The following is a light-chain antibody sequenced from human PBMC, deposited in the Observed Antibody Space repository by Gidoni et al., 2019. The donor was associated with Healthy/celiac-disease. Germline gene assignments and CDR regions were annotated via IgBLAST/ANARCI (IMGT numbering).Light chain of an antibody. J-gene: IGKJ4*01. CDR1: KDISNY. Sequence: PSSLSESVGDRGIITWQASKDISNYLKGDQQKQGKAPKVLIYDASNLETGVPSRFSGSGSGTDFTFTISSLEPEDIATYYCKKYDNLVTVGGGTKVEIK. V-gene: IGKV1-33*01. CDR3: KKYDNLVT. CDR2: DAS.